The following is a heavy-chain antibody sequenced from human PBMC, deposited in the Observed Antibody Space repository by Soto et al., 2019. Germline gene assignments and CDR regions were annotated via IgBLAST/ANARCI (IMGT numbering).Heavy chain of an antibody. CDR2: IYHSGST. J-gene: IGHJ4*02. CDR3: ARGMTTVTTLDY. Sequence: PSETVSLTCAVSGCCISSGGYSWSWIRQPPGKGLEWIGYIYHSGSTYYNPSLKSRVTISVDRSKNQFSLKLSSVTAADTAVYYCARGMTTVTTLDYWGQGTLVTVSS. CDR1: GCCISSGGYS. D-gene: IGHD4-4*01. V-gene: IGHV4-30-2*01.